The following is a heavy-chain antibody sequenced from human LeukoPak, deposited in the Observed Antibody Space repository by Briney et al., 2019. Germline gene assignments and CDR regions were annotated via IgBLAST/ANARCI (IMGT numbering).Heavy chain of an antibody. J-gene: IGHJ4*02. Sequence: PSETLSLTCTVSDDSITIYYWSWIRQPPGKGLEWIGYIDHTGITNYNPSLNSRVTISRDTSKNHFSLKLSSVTAADTAVYYCARDFGRGYFDYWGQGTLATVSS. CDR1: DDSITIYY. D-gene: IGHD3-10*01. CDR2: IDHTGIT. V-gene: IGHV4-59*01. CDR3: ARDFGRGYFDY.